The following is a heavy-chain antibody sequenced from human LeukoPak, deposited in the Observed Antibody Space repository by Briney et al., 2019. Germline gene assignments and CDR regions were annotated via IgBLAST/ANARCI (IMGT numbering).Heavy chain of an antibody. Sequence: ASVNVSCKASGGTFSSYAISWVRQAPGQGLEWMGGIIPIFGTANYAQKFQGRVTITADKSTSTAYMELSSLRSEDTAVYYCASSSPMGYCSGGSCYGGDWFDPWGQGTLVTVSS. D-gene: IGHD2-15*01. CDR3: ASSSPMGYCSGGSCYGGDWFDP. CDR1: GGTFSSYA. CDR2: IIPIFGTA. V-gene: IGHV1-69*06. J-gene: IGHJ5*02.